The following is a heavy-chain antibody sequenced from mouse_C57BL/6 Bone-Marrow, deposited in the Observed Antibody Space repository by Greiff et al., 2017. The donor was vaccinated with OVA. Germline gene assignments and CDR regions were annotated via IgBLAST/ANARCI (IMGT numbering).Heavy chain of an antibody. V-gene: IGHV7-3*01. CDR1: GFTFTDYY. J-gene: IGHJ2*01. Sequence: EVMLVESGGGLVQPGGSLSLSCAASGFTFTDYYMSWVRQPPGQALEWLGFIRNKANGYTTEYSASVKGRFTISRDNSQSILYLQMNALRAEDRATYYCARYRLLWSFDYWGQGTTLTVSS. D-gene: IGHD2-1*01. CDR2: IRNKANGYTT. CDR3: ARYRLLWSFDY.